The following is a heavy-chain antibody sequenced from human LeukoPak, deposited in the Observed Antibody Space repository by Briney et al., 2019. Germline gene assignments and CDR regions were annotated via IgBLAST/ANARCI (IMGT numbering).Heavy chain of an antibody. CDR2: INHSGST. J-gene: IGHJ5*02. CDR3: ARARRGYCSSTSCYPRAWFDP. V-gene: IGHV4-34*01. D-gene: IGHD2-2*01. Sequence: PSETLSLTCAVYGGSFSGYYWSWIRQPPGKGLEWIGEINHSGSTNYNPSLKSRVTISVDTSKNQFSLKLSSVTAADTAVYYCARARRGYCSSTSCYPRAWFDPWGQGTLVTVSS. CDR1: GGSFSGYY.